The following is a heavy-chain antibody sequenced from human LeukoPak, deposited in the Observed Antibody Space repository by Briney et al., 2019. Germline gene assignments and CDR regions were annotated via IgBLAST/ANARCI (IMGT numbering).Heavy chain of an antibody. J-gene: IGHJ6*03. V-gene: IGHV1-69*06. CDR3: ARGSGIVVPAAIGYYYYMDV. Sequence: SVKVSCKASGGTFSSYAISWVRQAPGQGLEWMGGIIPIFGTANYAQKFQGRVTITADKSTSTAYMELSSLRSEDTAVYYCARGSGIVVPAAIGYYYYMDVWGKGTTVTVSS. CDR1: GGTFSSYA. CDR2: IIPIFGTA. D-gene: IGHD2-2*01.